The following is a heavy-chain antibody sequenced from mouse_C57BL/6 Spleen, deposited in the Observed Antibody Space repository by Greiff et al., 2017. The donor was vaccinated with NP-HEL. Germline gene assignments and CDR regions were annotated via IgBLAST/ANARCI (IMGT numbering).Heavy chain of an antibody. Sequence: EVQLQQSGPELVKPGASVKISCKASGYSFTGYYMNWVKQSPEKSLEWIGEINPSTGGTTYNQKFKAKATLTVDKSSSTAYMQLKSLTSEDSAVYYCARWDNYVGFYAMDYWGQGTSVTVSS. CDR2: INPSTGGT. CDR1: GYSFTGYY. J-gene: IGHJ4*01. CDR3: ARWDNYVGFYAMDY. V-gene: IGHV1-42*01. D-gene: IGHD1-3*01.